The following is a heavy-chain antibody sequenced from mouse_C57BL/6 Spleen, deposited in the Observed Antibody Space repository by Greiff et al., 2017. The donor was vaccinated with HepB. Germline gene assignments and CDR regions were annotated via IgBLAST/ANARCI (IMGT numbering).Heavy chain of an antibody. CDR3: ARLCYGSSYWYFDV. CDR2: ISNLAYSI. V-gene: IGHV5-15*01. D-gene: IGHD1-1*01. CDR1: GFTFSDYG. J-gene: IGHJ1*03. Sequence: EVQVVESGGGLVQPGGSLKLSCAASGFTFSDYGMAWVRQAPRKGPEWVAFISNLAYSIYYADTVTGRFTLSRENAKNTLYLEMSSLRSEDTAMYYCARLCYGSSYWYFDVWGTATTVTVSS.